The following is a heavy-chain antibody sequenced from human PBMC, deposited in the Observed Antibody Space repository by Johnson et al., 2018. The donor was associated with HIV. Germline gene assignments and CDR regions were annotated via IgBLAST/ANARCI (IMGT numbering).Heavy chain of an antibody. V-gene: IGHV3-30*04. Sequence: QMQLVESAGGVVQPGRSLRLSCAASGFTFSSYAMHWDRQAPGKGLEWVAAISYVGSNKYYADSVKGRFTISRDNSKHTLYLQMNSLRSEDTAVYYWARDGAQQRARDAFDIWGQGTMVTVSS. CDR3: ARDGAQQRARDAFDI. D-gene: IGHD6-13*01. J-gene: IGHJ3*02. CDR2: ISYVGSNK. CDR1: GFTFSSYA.